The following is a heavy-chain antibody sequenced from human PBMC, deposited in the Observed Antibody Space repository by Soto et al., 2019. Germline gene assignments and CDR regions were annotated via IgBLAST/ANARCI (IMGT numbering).Heavy chain of an antibody. J-gene: IGHJ5*02. V-gene: IGHV3-30-3*01. CDR1: GFTFSHYA. CDR3: ARERTGFYISS. CDR2: ISYGGSVQ. D-gene: IGHD3-9*01. Sequence: QVQLVESGGGVVQPGRSLGLSCAASGFTFSHYAMHWVRQAPGKGLEWVAFISYGGSVQYYADSVKGRFTISRDDSQNTLYLQMHSLTTADTAVYYCARERTGFYISSWGQGSLVTVSS.